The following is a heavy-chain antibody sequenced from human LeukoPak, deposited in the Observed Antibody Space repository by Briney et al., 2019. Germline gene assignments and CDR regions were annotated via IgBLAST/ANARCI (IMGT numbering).Heavy chain of an antibody. CDR2: ISGYNGNT. CDR1: GYTFTSYG. V-gene: IGHV1-18*01. CDR3: ARVPYYGSGSSNWFDP. Sequence: ASVKVSCTASGYTFTSYGISWVRQAPGQGLEWMGWISGYNGNTNYAQKLQGRVTMTTDTSTSTAYMELRSLRSDDTAVYYCARVPYYGSGSSNWFDPWGQGTLVTVSS. D-gene: IGHD3-10*01. J-gene: IGHJ5*02.